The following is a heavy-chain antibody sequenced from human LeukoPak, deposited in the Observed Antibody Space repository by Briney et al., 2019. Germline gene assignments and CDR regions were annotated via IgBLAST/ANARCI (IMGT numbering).Heavy chain of an antibody. J-gene: IGHJ4*02. CDR3: AKDGPYYDFWSGYYSPYYFDY. Sequence: PGGSLRLSCAASGFTFSSYAMSWVRQAPGKGLEWVSAISGSGGSTYYADSVKGRFTISGDNSKNTLYLQMNSLRAEDTAVYYCAKDGPYYDFWSGYYSPYYFDYWGQGTLVTVSS. V-gene: IGHV3-23*01. CDR1: GFTFSSYA. CDR2: ISGSGGST. D-gene: IGHD3-3*01.